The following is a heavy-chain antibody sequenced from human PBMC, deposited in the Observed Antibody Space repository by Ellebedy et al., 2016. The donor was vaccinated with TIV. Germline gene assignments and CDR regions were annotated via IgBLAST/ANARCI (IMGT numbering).Heavy chain of an antibody. J-gene: IGHJ3*01. D-gene: IGHD6-19*01. CDR2: ISNTGSRT. CDR3: AREGFGSGHCGGFDV. V-gene: IGHV3-23*01. CDR1: GFTFDNFA. Sequence: GESLKISCATSGFTFDNFAMRWFRQAPGKGLEWVSTISNTGSRTYYADSVEGRFIISKDNAKKTLYLQMNSLRAGATAVYYCAREGFGSGHCGGFDVWGQGTLVTVSS.